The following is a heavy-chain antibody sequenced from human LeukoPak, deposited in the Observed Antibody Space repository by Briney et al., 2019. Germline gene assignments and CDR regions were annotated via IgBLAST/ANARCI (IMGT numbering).Heavy chain of an antibody. J-gene: IGHJ6*03. Sequence: PGGSLRLSCAASGFIFNSYGMHWVRQAPGKGLEWVAFIRYDGSNKYYADSVKGRFTISRDNAKNTLYLQMNSLRAEDTAVYYCARDKGWLGYCSGGSCYSRYYYYYMDVWGKGTTVTISS. CDR3: ARDKGWLGYCSGGSCYSRYYYYYMDV. CDR1: GFIFNSYG. V-gene: IGHV3-30*02. CDR2: IRYDGSNK. D-gene: IGHD2-15*01.